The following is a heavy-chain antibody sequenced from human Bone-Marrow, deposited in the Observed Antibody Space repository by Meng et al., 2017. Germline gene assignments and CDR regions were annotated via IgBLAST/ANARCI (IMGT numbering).Heavy chain of an antibody. CDR2: ISSSSSYI. CDR3: ATSYDSSGYYYVNYWYFDL. D-gene: IGHD3-22*01. J-gene: IGHJ2*01. V-gene: IGHV3-21*01. Sequence: GGPLRLSCAASGFTFSSYSMNWVRQAPGKGLEWVSSISSSSSYIYYADSVKGRFTISRDNAKNSLYLQMNSLRAEDTAVYYCATSYDSSGYYYVNYWYFDLWGRGTLVTVSS. CDR1: GFTFSSYS.